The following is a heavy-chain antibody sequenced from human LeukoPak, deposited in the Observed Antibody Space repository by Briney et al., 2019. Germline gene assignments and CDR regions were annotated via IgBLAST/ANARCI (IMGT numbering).Heavy chain of an antibody. Sequence: GGSLRLSCAASGLTVSSNYMSWVRQAPGKGLEWVSIIYSGGSTNHADSVEGRFTISRDNSKNTVYLQMNSLRVGDTAVYYCAISEKRWLQPGYWGQGTLVTVSS. CDR1: GLTVSSNY. CDR3: AISEKRWLQPGY. CDR2: IYSGGST. J-gene: IGHJ4*02. D-gene: IGHD5-24*01. V-gene: IGHV3-66*01.